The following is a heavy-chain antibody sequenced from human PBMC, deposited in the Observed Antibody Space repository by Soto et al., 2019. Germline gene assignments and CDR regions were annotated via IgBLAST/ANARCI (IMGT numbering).Heavy chain of an antibody. Sequence: SEILSLTCTVSGGSISSYYWSWIRQPPGKGLEWIGYIYYSGSTNYNPSLKSRVTISVDTSKNQFSLKLSSVTAADTAVYYCAREGSSSTLYPNYYYYYYMDVWGKGTTVTVSS. CDR1: GGSISSYY. V-gene: IGHV4-59*01. CDR3: AREGSSSTLYPNYYYYYYMDV. CDR2: IYYSGST. J-gene: IGHJ6*03. D-gene: IGHD6-6*01.